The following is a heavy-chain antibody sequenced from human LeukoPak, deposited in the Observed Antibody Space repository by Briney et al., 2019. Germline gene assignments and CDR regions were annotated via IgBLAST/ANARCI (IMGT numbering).Heavy chain of an antibody. Sequence: SVKVSCKTSGFTFSRSAVQWVRQARGQGLEWIGWIGVGGGNTNYAQRFQDRVTITRDMSTRTVYMELSSLRSEDTAVYYCAAEIYGGNTDCCTFDFWGPGTPVTVSS. J-gene: IGHJ3*01. CDR3: AAEIYGGNTDCCTFDF. D-gene: IGHD4-23*01. CDR2: IGVGGGNT. V-gene: IGHV1-58*01. CDR1: GFTFSRSA.